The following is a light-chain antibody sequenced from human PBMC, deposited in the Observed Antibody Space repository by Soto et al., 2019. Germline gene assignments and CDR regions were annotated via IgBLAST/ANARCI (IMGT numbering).Light chain of an antibody. J-gene: IGKJ1*01. CDR3: QQYNSYSPQWT. CDR1: RSISSW. Sequence: DIQLTQSPSTLSASVGDRVTITCRASRSISSWLAWYQQKPGKAPKLLIYDASSLESGVPSRFSGSGSGTEFTLTISSLQPDDFATYYCQQYNSYSPQWTFGQGTKVDIK. CDR2: DAS. V-gene: IGKV1-5*01.